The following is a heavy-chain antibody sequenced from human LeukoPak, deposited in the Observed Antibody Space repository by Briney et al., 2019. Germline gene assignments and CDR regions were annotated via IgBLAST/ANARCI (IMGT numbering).Heavy chain of an antibody. D-gene: IGHD6-19*01. Sequence: GGSLRLSCAASGFTFSSYAMSWVRQAPGRGLEWVSAISGSGGSTYYADSVKGRFTISRDNSKNTLYLQMNSLRAEDTAVYYCAKDLSFIAVAGTVDYWGQGTLVTVSS. CDR2: ISGSGGST. V-gene: IGHV3-23*01. J-gene: IGHJ4*02. CDR1: GFTFSSYA. CDR3: AKDLSFIAVAGTVDY.